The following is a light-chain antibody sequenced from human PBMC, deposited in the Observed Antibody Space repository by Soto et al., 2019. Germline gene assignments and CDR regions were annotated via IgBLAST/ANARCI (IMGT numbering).Light chain of an antibody. CDR3: ISYTGSSTSYV. J-gene: IGLJ1*01. CDR2: GVS. CDR1: RSDIGSYNY. V-gene: IGLV2-14*01. Sequence: QSALTQPASVSGSAGQSITISCSGTRSDIGSYNYVAWYQQFPGETPKILIYGVSNRPSGVSSRFSGSKSGNTASLTISGLQAEDEAYYYCISYTGSSTSYVFGSGTKFTVL.